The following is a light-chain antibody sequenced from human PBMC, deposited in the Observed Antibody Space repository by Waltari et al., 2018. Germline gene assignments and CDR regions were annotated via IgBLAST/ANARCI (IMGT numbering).Light chain of an antibody. Sequence: QSVLTQPPSVSGTPGQRVTISCSGSTSNIGAGHDVHWYQHLPGTPPKLPIYGITIRPAGVPYRFSGSKSGTSASLAISWLQADDEADYFCQSFDNMLSGGVVFGGGTKLAVL. V-gene: IGLV1-40*01. CDR3: QSFDNMLSGGVV. J-gene: IGLJ2*01. CDR2: GIT. CDR1: TSNIGAGHD.